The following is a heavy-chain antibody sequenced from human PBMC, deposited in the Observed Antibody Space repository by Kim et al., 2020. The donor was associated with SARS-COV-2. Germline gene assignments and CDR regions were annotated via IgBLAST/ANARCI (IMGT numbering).Heavy chain of an antibody. V-gene: IGHV3-15*01. CDR2: IKSKTDGGTT. CDR3: TTGNYIGYYYYYGMDV. J-gene: IGHJ6*01. CDR1: GFTFSNAW. D-gene: IGHD1-7*01. Sequence: GGSLRLSCAASGFTFSNAWMSWVRQAPGKGLEWVGRIKSKTDGGTTDYAAPVKGRFTISRDESKDTLYLQMNSLKTEDTAVYYCTTGNYIGYYYYYGMDVWGQGTTVTVSS.